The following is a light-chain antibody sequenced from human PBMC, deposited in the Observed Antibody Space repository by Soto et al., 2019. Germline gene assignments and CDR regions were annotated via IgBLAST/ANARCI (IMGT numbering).Light chain of an antibody. J-gene: IGKJ1*01. V-gene: IGKV3-20*01. CDR1: QSVSSSY. CDR3: QQYGCSPWT. CDR2: GAS. Sequence: EIVLTQSPGTQSLSPGERATLSCRASQSVSSSYLAWYQQKPGQAPRLLIYGASSRATGIPDRFSGSGSGTDFTLTISRLEPEDFAVYYCQQYGCSPWTFGQGTKV.